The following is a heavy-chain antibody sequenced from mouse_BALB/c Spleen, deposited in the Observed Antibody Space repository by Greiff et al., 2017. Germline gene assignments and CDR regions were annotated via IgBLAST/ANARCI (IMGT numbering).Heavy chain of an antibody. CDR1: GFTFTDYY. Sequence: EVKLMESGGGLVQPGGSLRLSCATSGFTFTDYYMSWVRQPPGKALEWLGFIRNKANGYTTEYSASVKGRFTISRDNSQSILYLQMNTLRAEDSATYYCARDGKVRRGGFAYWGQGTLVTVSA. CDR3: ARDGKVRRGGFAY. V-gene: IGHV7-3*02. CDR2: IRNKANGYTT. D-gene: IGHD2-14*01. J-gene: IGHJ3*01.